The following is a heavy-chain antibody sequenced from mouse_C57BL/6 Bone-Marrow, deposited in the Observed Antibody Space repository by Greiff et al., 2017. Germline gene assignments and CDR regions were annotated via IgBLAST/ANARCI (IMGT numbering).Heavy chain of an antibody. D-gene: IGHD1-1*01. CDR2: IHPNSGST. CDR1: GYTFTSYW. Sequence: QVQLQQPGAELVKPGASVKLSCKASGYTFTSYWMHWVKQRPGQGLEWIGMIHPNSGSTNYNEKFKSKATLTVDKSSSTAYMQLSSLTSEDSAVXYCARSLYYGSSFSRFAYWGQGTLVTVSA. J-gene: IGHJ3*01. V-gene: IGHV1-64*01. CDR3: ARSLYYGSSFSRFAY.